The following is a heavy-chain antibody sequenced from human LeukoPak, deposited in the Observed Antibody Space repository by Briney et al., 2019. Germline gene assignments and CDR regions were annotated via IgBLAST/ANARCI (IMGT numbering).Heavy chain of an antibody. CDR3: AKDGDRGEAGVIVQSCVY. CDR1: GFTFSSYA. D-gene: IGHD3-10*01. Sequence: QPGGSLRLSCAASGFTFSSYAMSWVRQAPGKGLEWVSAISGSGGSTYYADSVKGRFTISRDNSKNTLYLQMNSLRAEDTAVYYCAKDGDRGEAGVIVQSCVYWGQGTLVTVSS. CDR2: ISGSGGST. V-gene: IGHV3-23*01. J-gene: IGHJ4*02.